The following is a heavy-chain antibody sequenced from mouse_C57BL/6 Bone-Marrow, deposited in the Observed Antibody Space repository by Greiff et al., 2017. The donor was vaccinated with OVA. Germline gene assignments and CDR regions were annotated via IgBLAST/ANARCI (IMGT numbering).Heavy chain of an antibody. V-gene: IGHV14-4*01. J-gene: IGHJ2*01. D-gene: IGHD2-1*01. CDR3: TTDGNYGDY. CDR1: GFNFKDDY. CDR2: IDPENGDT. Sequence: VQLQQSGAELVRPGASVKLSCTASGFNFKDDYMHWVKQRPEQGLEWIGWIDPENGDTEYASKFQGKATITADTSSNTAYLQLSSLTSEDTAVYYCTTDGNYGDYWGQGTTLTVSS.